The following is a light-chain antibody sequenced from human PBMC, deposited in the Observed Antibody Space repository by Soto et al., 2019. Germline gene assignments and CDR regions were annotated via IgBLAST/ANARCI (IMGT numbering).Light chain of an antibody. CDR1: SSDVGRFNF. CDR3: CSYAYSTTFV. CDR2: EVI. V-gene: IGLV2-23*02. Sequence: LTQPASVSGSPGQSITISCTGSSSDVGRFNFVSWYQQHPGKAPKLLIYEVIKRPSGVSSRFSASKSGNTASLTISGLQAEDEADYYCCSYAYSTTFVFGTGTKVTVL. J-gene: IGLJ1*01.